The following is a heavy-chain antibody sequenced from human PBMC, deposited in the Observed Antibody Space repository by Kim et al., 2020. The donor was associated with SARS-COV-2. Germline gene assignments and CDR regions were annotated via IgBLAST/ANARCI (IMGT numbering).Heavy chain of an antibody. CDR2: IYYSGST. CDR1: GGSISSSSYY. Sequence: SETPSLTCTVSGGSISSSSYYWGWIRQPPGKGLEWIGSIYYSGSTYYNPSLKSRVTISVDTSKNQFSLKLSSVTAADTAVYYCARLGPLESLYYGMDVWGQGTTVTVSS. V-gene: IGHV4-39*01. CDR3: ARLGPLESLYYGMDV. J-gene: IGHJ6*02.